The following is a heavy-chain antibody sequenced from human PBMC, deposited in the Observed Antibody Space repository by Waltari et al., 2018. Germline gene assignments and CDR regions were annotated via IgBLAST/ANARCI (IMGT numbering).Heavy chain of an antibody. J-gene: IGHJ5*02. CDR2: IYYSGST. V-gene: IGHV4-39*07. Sequence: QLQLRESGPGLVEPSETLSLTCTVPGGPLSSTRYYWGRFRSPPGRALGWLGSIYYSGSTYYNPSLKSRVTISVDTSKNQFSLKLSSVTAADTAVYYCARHLADSVVVVAAMWFDPWGQGTLVTVSS. CDR3: ARHLADSVVVVAAMWFDP. D-gene: IGHD2-15*01. CDR1: GGPLSSTRYY.